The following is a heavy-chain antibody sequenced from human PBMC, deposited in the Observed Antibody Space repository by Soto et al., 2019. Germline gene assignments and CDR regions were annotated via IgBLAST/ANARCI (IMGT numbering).Heavy chain of an antibody. CDR1: GGSISSDDHY. Sequence: PSETLSLTCTVSGGSISSDDHYWSWLRHPPGKGLEWIGYIYYTASTNYNPSLESRLTISIDRPKNQFSLTLTSVNAADTALYYCARDRGNSRGYFDSWGQGTLVTVSS. CDR2: IYYTAST. V-gene: IGHV4-30-4*01. J-gene: IGHJ4*02. CDR3: ARDRGNSRGYFDS. D-gene: IGHD1-1*01.